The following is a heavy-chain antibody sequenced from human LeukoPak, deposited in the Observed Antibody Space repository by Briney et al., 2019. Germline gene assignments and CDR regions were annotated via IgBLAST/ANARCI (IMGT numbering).Heavy chain of an antibody. CDR2: INPNSGGT. CDR1: GYTFTGYY. V-gene: IGHV1-2*02. CDR3: ARDRGSYDWFDP. J-gene: IGHJ5*02. Sequence: ASVKVSCKASGYTFTGYYMHWVRQAPGQGLEWMGWINPNSGGTNYAQKFQGRVTMTRDTSISTAYMELSRLRSDDTAVYYCARDRGSYDWFDPWSQGTLVTVSS. D-gene: IGHD1-26*01.